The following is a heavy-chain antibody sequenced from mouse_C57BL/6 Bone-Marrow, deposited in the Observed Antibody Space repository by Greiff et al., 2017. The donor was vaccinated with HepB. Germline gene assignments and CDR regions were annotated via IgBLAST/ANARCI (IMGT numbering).Heavy chain of an antibody. D-gene: IGHD4-1*01. CDR2: IDPSDSYT. V-gene: IGHV1-69*01. CDR3: ASLGGRGGDFDY. Sequence: QVQLQQPGAELVMPGASVKLSCKASGYTFTSYWMHWVKQRPGQGLEWIEEIDPSDSYTNYNQKFKGKSTLTVDKSSSTAYMQLSSLTSEDSAVYYCASLGGRGGDFDYWGQGTTLTVSS. J-gene: IGHJ2*01. CDR1: GYTFTSYW.